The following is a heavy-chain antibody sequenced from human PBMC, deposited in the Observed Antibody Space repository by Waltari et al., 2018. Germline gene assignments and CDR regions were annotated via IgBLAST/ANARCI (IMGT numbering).Heavy chain of an antibody. V-gene: IGHV1-3*01. CDR1: GYTFTSYA. D-gene: IGHD6-13*01. CDR2: INAGNGNT. J-gene: IGHJ4*02. Sequence: QVQLVQSGAEVKKPGASVKVSCKASGYTFTSYAMHWVRQAPGQRLEWMGWINAGNGNTKYSQKFQGRVTITRDTSASTAYMELSSLRSEDTAVYYCARRGMGSYSSSWYSSDYWGQGTLVTVSS. CDR3: ARRGMGSYSSSWYSSDY.